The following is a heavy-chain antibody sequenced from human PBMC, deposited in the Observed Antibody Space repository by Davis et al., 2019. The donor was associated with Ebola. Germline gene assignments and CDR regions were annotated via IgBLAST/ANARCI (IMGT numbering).Heavy chain of an antibody. V-gene: IGHV3-30*19. CDR2: ISYDGSNK. CDR1: GFTFSVYG. Sequence: GESLKISCAASGFTFSVYGMHWVRQAPGKGLEWVAVISYDGSNKYYADSVKGRFTISRDNSKNTLYLQMNSLRAEDTAVYYCARGWLQSYWGQGTLVTVSS. D-gene: IGHD5-24*01. CDR3: ARGWLQSY. J-gene: IGHJ4*02.